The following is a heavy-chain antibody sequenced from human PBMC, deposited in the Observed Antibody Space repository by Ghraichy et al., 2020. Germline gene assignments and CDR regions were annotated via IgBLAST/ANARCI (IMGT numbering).Heavy chain of an antibody. CDR1: GYTFTSYY. D-gene: IGHD6-19*01. CDR3: HSSGWYVRRAFDI. CDR2: INPSGGST. J-gene: IGHJ3*02. Sequence: ASVKVSCKASGYTFTSYYMHWVRQAPGQGLEWMGIINPSGGSTSYAQKFQGRVTMTRDTSTSTVYMELSSLRSEDTAVYYCHSSGWYVRRAFDIWGQGTMVTVSS. V-gene: IGHV1-46*03.